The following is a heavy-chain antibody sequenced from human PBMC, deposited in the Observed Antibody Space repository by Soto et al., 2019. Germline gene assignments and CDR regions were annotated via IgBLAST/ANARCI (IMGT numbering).Heavy chain of an antibody. CDR1: DGSISSGGSY. CDR3: ARDRYGGNVYYYYGMDV. V-gene: IGHV4-31*03. D-gene: IGHD4-17*01. J-gene: IGHJ6*02. CDR2: IYYSGST. Sequence: SEPLSLTSTVSDGSISSGGSYWIWIRQHPWKGLEWSGYIYYSGSTYYNPSLKSRVTISVDTSKNQFSLKLSSVTAADTAVYYCARDRYGGNVYYYYGMDVWGQGTTVTVSS.